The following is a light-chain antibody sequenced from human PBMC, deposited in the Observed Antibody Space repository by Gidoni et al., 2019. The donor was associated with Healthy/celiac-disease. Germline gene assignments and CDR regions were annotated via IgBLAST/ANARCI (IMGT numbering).Light chain of an antibody. Sequence: QSALTQPAYVSGSRGESITISCTGTSSDGGGYNYVTWYQQHPGNAPKLMISDVSNRPSGVSNRFSGSKSDNTASLTISGLQAENEADYYCSSYTSSSTYVFGTGTKVTVL. J-gene: IGLJ1*01. CDR1: SSDGGGYNY. CDR2: DVS. CDR3: SSYTSSSTYV. V-gene: IGLV2-14*01.